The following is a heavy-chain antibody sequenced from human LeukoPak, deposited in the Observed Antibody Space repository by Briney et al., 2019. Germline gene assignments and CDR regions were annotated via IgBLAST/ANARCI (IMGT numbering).Heavy chain of an antibody. J-gene: IGHJ5*02. D-gene: IGHD6-19*01. CDR3: ARSYTSGWSRGFDP. CDR2: INSDGSST. CDR1: GFTFSSYW. V-gene: IGHV3-74*01. Sequence: GGSLRLSCAASGFTFSSYWMHWVRQAPGKGLVWVSRINSDGSSTSYADSVKGRFTISRDNAKDTLYLQMNSLRVEDTAVYYCARSYTSGWSRGFDPWGQGTLVIVSS.